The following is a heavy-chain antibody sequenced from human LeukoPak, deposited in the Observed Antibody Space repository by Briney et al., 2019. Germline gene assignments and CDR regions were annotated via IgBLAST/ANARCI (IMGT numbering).Heavy chain of an antibody. CDR3: ARGNILTGYTA. CDR1: GFTFSTYD. CDR2: IGNAGDT. Sequence: GGSLRLSCAASGFTFSTYDMHWVRQATGKGLEWVSAIGNAGDTYYVGSVKGRFTISRENAKNFLFLQMNSLRAGDTAVYYCARGNILTGYTARGQGTLVTVSS. J-gene: IGHJ4*02. V-gene: IGHV3-13*01. D-gene: IGHD3-9*01.